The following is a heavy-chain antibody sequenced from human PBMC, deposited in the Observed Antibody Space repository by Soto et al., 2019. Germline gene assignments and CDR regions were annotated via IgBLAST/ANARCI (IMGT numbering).Heavy chain of an antibody. J-gene: IGHJ6*02. V-gene: IGHV5-10-1*01. CDR1: GYSFTSYW. CDR3: ARQVWCGGTNYYYYGMDV. Sequence: GESLKISCKGSGYSFTSYWISWVRQMPGKGLEWMGRIDPSDSYTNYSPSFQGHVTISADKSISTAYLQWSSLKASDTAMYYCARQVWCGGTNYYYYGMDVWGQGTTVTVSS. CDR2: IDPSDSYT. D-gene: IGHD3-10*01.